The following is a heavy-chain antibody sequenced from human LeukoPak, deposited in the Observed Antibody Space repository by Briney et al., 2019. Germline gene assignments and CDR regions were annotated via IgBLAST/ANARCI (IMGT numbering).Heavy chain of an antibody. J-gene: IGHJ4*02. CDR2: IIPIFGTA. Sequence: SVKVSCKASGGAFSSYPISWVRQAPGHRPEWIGKIIPIFGTANYAQKFQDRVTITADESTNTVYMEVSRLRSDDTAMYYCARDRAGQYHAYWGQGTLVTVSS. V-gene: IGHV1-69*15. CDR1: GGAFSSYP. D-gene: IGHD3-10*01. CDR3: ARDRAGQYHAY.